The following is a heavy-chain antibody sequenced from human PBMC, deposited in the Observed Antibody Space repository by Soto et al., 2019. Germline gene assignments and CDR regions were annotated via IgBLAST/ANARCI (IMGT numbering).Heavy chain of an antibody. CDR2: IYYSGST. CDR3: ARAPKPNYGDIYYYYGMDV. CDR1: GGSISSGDYY. V-gene: IGHV4-30-4*01. Sequence: SETLSLTCTVSGGSISSGDYYWSWIRQPPGKGLEWIGYIYYSGSTYYNPSLKSRVTISVDTSKNQFSLKLSSVTAADTAVYYCARAPKPNYGDIYYYYGMDVWGQGTTVTVSS. J-gene: IGHJ6*02. D-gene: IGHD4-17*01.